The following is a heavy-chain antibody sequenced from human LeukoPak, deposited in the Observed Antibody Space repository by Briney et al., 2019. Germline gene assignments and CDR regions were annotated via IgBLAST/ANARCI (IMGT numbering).Heavy chain of an antibody. CDR3: ARGVDIVMGPYYYYYMDV. Sequence: SVKVSCKASGGIFSGYAISWVRQAPGQGLEWMGGFITMLGTADYAQMFQARVTITADESTSTAYMELSSLRSEDTAVYYCARGVDIVMGPYYYYYMDVWGKGTTVTVSS. CDR2: FITMLGTA. CDR1: GGIFSGYA. J-gene: IGHJ6*03. D-gene: IGHD5-12*01. V-gene: IGHV1-69*13.